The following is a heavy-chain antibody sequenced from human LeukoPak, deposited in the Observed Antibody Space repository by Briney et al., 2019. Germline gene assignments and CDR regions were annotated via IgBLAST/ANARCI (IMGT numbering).Heavy chain of an antibody. V-gene: IGHV1-69*05. CDR1: GGRFNNYA. CDR2: IIPIFGTA. Sequence: ASVKVSYTPCGGRFNNYAVSWVRRAPGQELKWMGGIIPIFGTANYAQKFQGRVTITTDESTRTAYMELSSLRSEDTAVYYCGRTEKEYQLLYPFDYWDQRTLVTVSS. J-gene: IGHJ4*02. D-gene: IGHD2-2*02. CDR3: GRTEKEYQLLYPFDY.